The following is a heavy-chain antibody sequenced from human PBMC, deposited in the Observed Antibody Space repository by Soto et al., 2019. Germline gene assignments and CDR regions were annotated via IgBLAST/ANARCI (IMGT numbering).Heavy chain of an antibody. CDR2: ISAYNGTA. J-gene: IGHJ6*02. V-gene: IGHV1-18*01. D-gene: IGHD3-3*01. CDR3: ARGVVIISPPEPQTDYYYYYGMDV. Sequence: GASVKVSCKASGYTFTSYGISWVRQAPGQGLEWMGWISAYNGTANYAQKFQGRVTITADESTSTAYMELSSLRSEDTAVYYCARGVVIISPPEPQTDYYYYYGMDVWGQGTTVTVSS. CDR1: GYTFTSYG.